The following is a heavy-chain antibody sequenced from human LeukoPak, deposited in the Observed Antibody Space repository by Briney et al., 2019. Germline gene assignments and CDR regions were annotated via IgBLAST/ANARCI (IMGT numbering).Heavy chain of an antibody. CDR3: AGLRRDGYNLLDY. J-gene: IGHJ4*02. V-gene: IGHV4-59*01. CDR1: GGSISSYY. Sequence: TSETLSLTCTVSGGSISSYYWSWIRQPPGKGLEYIGYIYYSGSTYYSPSLKSRVTISVDTSMNQFSLKLTSVTAADTAVYFCAGLRRDGYNLLDYWGQGTLVTVSS. CDR2: IYYSGST. D-gene: IGHD5-24*01.